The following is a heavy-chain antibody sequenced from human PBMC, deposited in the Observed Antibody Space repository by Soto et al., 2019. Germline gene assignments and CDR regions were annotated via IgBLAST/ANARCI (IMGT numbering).Heavy chain of an antibody. D-gene: IGHD2-15*01. J-gene: IGHJ5*01. Sequence: PSLTCSVSGDSISTVDYFWAWIRQPPGQALEYIGYIYKSATTYYNPSFESRVAISLDTSKSQFSLNVTSVTAADTAVYFCARGRYCLTGRCFPNWFDSWGQGTLVTVSS. CDR3: ARGRYCLTGRCFPNWFDS. V-gene: IGHV4-30-4*01. CDR1: GDSISTVDYF. CDR2: IYKSATT.